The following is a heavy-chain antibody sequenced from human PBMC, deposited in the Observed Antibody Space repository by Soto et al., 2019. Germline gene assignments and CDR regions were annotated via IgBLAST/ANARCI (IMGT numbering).Heavy chain of an antibody. D-gene: IGHD5-18*01. Sequence: SESLSLTCAVYGGSFSGYYWSWIRQPPGKGLEWIGEINHSGSTNYNPSLKSRVTISVDTSKNQFSLKLSSVTAADTAVYYWARRASWGPMVKLGWFDPWGQGTLVTVSS. CDR2: INHSGST. V-gene: IGHV4-34*01. CDR3: ARRASWGPMVKLGWFDP. CDR1: GGSFSGYY. J-gene: IGHJ5*02.